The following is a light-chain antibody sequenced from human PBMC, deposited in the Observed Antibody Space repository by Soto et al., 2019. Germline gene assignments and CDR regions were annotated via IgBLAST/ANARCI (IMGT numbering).Light chain of an antibody. J-gene: IGKJ4*01. CDR3: QQSYSTPLT. CDR1: QSISSY. V-gene: IGKV1-39*01. Sequence: DIQMTQSPSSLYESVGDRVTIPCRASQSISSYFNWYQQKPGKAPKLLIYAASSLQSGVPSRFGGSGSGTDFTLTISNLQPEDFATYYCQQSYSTPLTFGGGTKVEIK. CDR2: AAS.